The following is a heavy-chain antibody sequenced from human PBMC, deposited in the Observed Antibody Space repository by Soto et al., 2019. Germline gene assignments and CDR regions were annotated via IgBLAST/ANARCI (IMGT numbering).Heavy chain of an antibody. Sequence: EVQLLESGGGLVQPGGSLRLSCAASGFTFSTYATSWVRQAPGKGLEWVSAISGSGDTTIYADSVKGRFIIFRDNSKNTLYLQMNSLRGEDTAVYYCAKGRGYGYGYADYWGQGTPVTVSS. CDR1: GFTFSTYA. V-gene: IGHV3-23*01. CDR3: AKGRGYGYGYADY. D-gene: IGHD5-18*01. J-gene: IGHJ4*02. CDR2: ISGSGDTT.